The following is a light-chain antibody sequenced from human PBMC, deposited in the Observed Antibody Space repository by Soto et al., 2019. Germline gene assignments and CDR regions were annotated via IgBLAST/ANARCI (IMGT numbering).Light chain of an antibody. CDR2: GAS. V-gene: IGKV3-15*01. Sequence: IVMTQSPGTLSVSPGDRATLSCRASQNIGNKVGWYQQKPGQAPRLLSYGASTRATGIPVRFSGSGSGTEFTLTLTSLQSEDSAVYYCQEYNYWHPITFGGGTKVEIK. J-gene: IGKJ4*01. CDR1: QNIGNK. CDR3: QEYNYWHPIT.